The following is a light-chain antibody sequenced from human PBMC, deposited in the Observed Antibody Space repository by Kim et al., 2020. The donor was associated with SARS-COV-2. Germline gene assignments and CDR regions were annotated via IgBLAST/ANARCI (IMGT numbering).Light chain of an antibody. Sequence: SYELTQPPSVSVSPGQTASITCCGDKLGDKYACWYQQKPGQSPVLVIYQDSKRPSGIPERFSGSNSGNTATLTISGTQPMDEADCYCQAWDSNTGVFGGGTQLTVL. J-gene: IGLJ3*02. CDR1: KLGDKY. CDR3: QAWDSNTGV. V-gene: IGLV3-1*01. CDR2: QDS.